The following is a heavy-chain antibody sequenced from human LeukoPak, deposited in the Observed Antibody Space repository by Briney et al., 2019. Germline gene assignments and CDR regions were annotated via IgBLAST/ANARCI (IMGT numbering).Heavy chain of an antibody. D-gene: IGHD2-15*01. CDR3: ARSSDRSGGHFEYYFDY. V-gene: IGHV3-30*02. Sequence: GGSLRLSCAASGFTFSSYGMHWVRQAPGKGLEWVAFIRYDGSNKYYADSVKGRFTISRDNSKNTLYLQMNSLRAEDTAVYYCARSSDRSGGHFEYYFDYWGQGTLVTVSS. CDR1: GFTFSSYG. CDR2: IRYDGSNK. J-gene: IGHJ4*02.